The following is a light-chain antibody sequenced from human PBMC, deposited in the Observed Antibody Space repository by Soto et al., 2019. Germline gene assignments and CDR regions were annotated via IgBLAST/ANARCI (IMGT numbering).Light chain of an antibody. V-gene: IGLV1-40*01. Sequence: QSVLTQPPSVSGAPGQRVTISCTESSSNIGAGYDVHWYQQLPGTAPKLLIYGNSNRPSGVPDRFSGSKSRTSASLAITGLQAEYEADYYCQSYDSSLGGWVFGGGTKLTVL. CDR2: GNS. J-gene: IGLJ3*02. CDR1: SSNIGAGYD. CDR3: QSYDSSLGGWV.